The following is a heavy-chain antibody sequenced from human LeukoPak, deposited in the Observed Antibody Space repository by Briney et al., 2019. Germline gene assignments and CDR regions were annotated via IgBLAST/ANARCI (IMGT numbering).Heavy chain of an antibody. Sequence: GSSVKVSCKASGGTFSSYAISWVRQAPGQGLEWMGGIIPIFGTANYAQKFQGRVTITADESTSTAYMELSSLRSEDTAVYYCARDGAYCGGDCYSHWFDPWGQGTLVTVSS. CDR2: IIPIFGTA. V-gene: IGHV1-69*01. CDR1: GGTFSSYA. D-gene: IGHD2-21*02. J-gene: IGHJ5*02. CDR3: ARDGAYCGGDCYSHWFDP.